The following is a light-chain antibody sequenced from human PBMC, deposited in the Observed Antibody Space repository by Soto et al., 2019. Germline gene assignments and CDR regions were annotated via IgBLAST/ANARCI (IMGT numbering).Light chain of an antibody. Sequence: DIQMTQSPSTLSASVGDRVTITCRASQSISSWLAWYQQKPGKATKLLIYKASSLESGVPSRFSGSGSGKEFTLTISSLQPDDFATYYSQQYNSYSPTFGQGTKVEIK. V-gene: IGKV1-5*03. J-gene: IGKJ1*01. CDR1: QSISSW. CDR3: QQYNSYSPT. CDR2: KAS.